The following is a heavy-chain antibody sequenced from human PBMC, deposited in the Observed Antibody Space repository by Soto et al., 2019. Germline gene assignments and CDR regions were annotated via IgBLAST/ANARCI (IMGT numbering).Heavy chain of an antibody. CDR2: INAGNGNT. Sequence: ASVKVSCKASGYTFTSYAMHWVRQAPGQRLEWMGWINAGNGNTKYSQKFQGRVTITRDTSASTAYMELSSLRSEDTAVYYCARVGGSGWYGWFDPWGQGTLVTVSS. J-gene: IGHJ5*02. CDR3: ARVGGSGWYGWFDP. D-gene: IGHD6-19*01. V-gene: IGHV1-3*01. CDR1: GYTFTSYA.